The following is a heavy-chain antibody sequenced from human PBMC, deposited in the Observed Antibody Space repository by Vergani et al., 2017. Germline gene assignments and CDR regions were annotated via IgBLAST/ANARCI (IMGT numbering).Heavy chain of an antibody. CDR1: GFTFSSYA. CDR3: AKSLDTEWLVGER. D-gene: IGHD6-19*01. CDR2: ISGSGGST. J-gene: IGHJ4*02. Sequence: VQLVESGGGVVQPGRSLRLSCAASGFTFSSYAMSWVRQAPGKGLEWVSAISGSGGSTYYADSVKGRFTISRDNSKNTLYLKMNSLRAEDTAVYYCAKSLDTEWLVGERWGQGTLVTVSS. V-gene: IGHV3-23*04.